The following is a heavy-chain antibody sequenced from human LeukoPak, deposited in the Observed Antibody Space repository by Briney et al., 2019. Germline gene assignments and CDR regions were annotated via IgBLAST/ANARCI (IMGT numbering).Heavy chain of an antibody. CDR3: ARGSDYFDSSGLGY. J-gene: IGHJ4*02. CDR1: GGSISSSGYY. Sequence: SETLSLTCTVSGGSISSSGYYWGWIRQPPGKGLEWIVSILYSGSTSYNPSLNSRVTISIDTSKNQFSLKLSFVTAADTAVYYCARGSDYFDSSGLGYWGQGTLVTVSS. CDR2: ILYSGST. V-gene: IGHV4-39*07. D-gene: IGHD3-22*01.